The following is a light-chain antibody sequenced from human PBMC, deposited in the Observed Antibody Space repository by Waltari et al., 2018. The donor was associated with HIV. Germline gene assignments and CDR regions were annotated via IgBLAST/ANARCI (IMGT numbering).Light chain of an antibody. CDR3: QSFDTTNHWV. CDR1: SGNIANNY. J-gene: IGLJ3*02. CDR2: EDG. Sequence: FMLTQPHSVSASPGKTVLISCTRDSGNIANNYVQWFHRRPGSAPTTLLYEDGPRPPGVPDRGSGSIGRSSNSASLTISGVMTEDEADYCWQSFDTTNHWVFGGGTKLTVL. V-gene: IGLV6-57*03.